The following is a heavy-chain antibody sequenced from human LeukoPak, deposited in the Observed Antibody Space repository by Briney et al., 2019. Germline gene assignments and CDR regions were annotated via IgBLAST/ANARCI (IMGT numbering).Heavy chain of an antibody. D-gene: IGHD1-26*01. V-gene: IGHV4-39*01. CDR2: IYYSGTT. J-gene: IGHJ4*02. CDR1: GGSISSSSYY. CDR3: ARHKMGTTRLYYFDY. Sequence: SETLSLTCTVSGGSISSSSYYWGWIRQPPGKGLEWIGTIYYSGTTYYNPPLESRVTISVDTSKNQFSLKLTSVTAADTAVYYCARHKMGTTRLYYFDYWGQGTLVTVSS.